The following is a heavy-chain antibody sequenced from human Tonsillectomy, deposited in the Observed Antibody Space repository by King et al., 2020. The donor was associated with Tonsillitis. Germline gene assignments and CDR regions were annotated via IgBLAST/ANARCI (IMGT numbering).Heavy chain of an antibody. V-gene: IGHV1-2*05. CDR2: ISPTNGGT. Sequence: QLVQSGAEVKKPGASVKVSCKASGYTFTGYYLHWVRQAPGQGLEWMGRISPTNGGTKYAQKFQGRVTLTRDTSISTAYMELSRLRSDDTVIYYCARASVDGGFDIWGQGTLVIVSS. J-gene: IGHJ3*02. CDR1: GYTFTGYY. D-gene: IGHD2-15*01. CDR3: ARASVDGGFDI.